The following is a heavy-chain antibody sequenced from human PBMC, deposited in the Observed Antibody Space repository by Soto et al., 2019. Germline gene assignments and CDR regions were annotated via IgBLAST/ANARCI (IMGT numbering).Heavy chain of an antibody. CDR3: ARGRVMIAAAGNIVY. V-gene: IGHV4-34*01. CDR2: INHSGST. Sequence: QVQLQQWGAGLLKPSETLSLTCAVYGGSFSGYYWSWIRQPPGKGLEWIGEINHSGSTNYNPSLKSRVTISVDTSKNQFSLKLSSVTAADTAVYYCARGRVMIAAAGNIVYWGQGTLVTVSS. D-gene: IGHD6-13*01. CDR1: GGSFSGYY. J-gene: IGHJ4*02.